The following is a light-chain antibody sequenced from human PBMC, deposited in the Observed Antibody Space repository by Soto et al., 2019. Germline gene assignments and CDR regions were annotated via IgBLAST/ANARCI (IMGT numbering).Light chain of an antibody. CDR1: SSDIGGYNY. CDR2: EVT. J-gene: IGLJ2*01. CDR3: SSYRSGSTLVV. V-gene: IGLV2-14*01. Sequence: SALTQPASVSGSPGQSITISCTGTSSDIGGYNYVSWYQQHPGKAPKLMIYEVTYRPSGVSNRFSGSKSGNTASLTISGLQAEDEADYYCSSYRSGSTLVVFGGGTQLTVL.